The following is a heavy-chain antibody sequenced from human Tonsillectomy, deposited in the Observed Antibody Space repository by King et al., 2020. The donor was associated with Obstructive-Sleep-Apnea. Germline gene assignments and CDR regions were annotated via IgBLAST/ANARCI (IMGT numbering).Heavy chain of an antibody. V-gene: IGHV4-61*01. D-gene: IGHD6-19*01. CDR2: IYYSGST. CDR3: ARDGAAPGYSSGWYGAFDI. CDR1: GGSVSSGSYY. Sequence: QLQESGPGLVKPSETLSLTCTVSGGSVSSGSYYWSWIRQPPGKGLEWIGYIYYSGSTNYNPSLKSRVTISVDTSKNQFSLKLSSVTAADTAVYYCARDGAAPGYSSGWYGAFDIWGQGTMVTVSS. J-gene: IGHJ3*02.